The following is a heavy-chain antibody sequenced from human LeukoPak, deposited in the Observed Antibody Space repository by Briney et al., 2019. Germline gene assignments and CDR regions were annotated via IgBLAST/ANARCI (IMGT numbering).Heavy chain of an antibody. J-gene: IGHJ6*03. CDR3: ARWGVVTQRGVHYHYSMDV. V-gene: IGHV4-34*01. CDR1: GGSFSDHS. Sequence: SETLSLTCGIYGGSFSDHSWNWIRQPPGKGLEWIGEIHHSGTTEYNPSLKSRVTISADRSNNQFPLNLTSVPAADTAVYYCARWGVVTQRGVHYHYSMDVWDNGTTVTVSS. CDR2: IHHSGTT. D-gene: IGHD4-23*01.